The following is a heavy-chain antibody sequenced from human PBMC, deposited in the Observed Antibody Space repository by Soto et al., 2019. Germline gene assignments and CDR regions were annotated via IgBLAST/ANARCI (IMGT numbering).Heavy chain of an antibody. D-gene: IGHD5-12*01. CDR2: IIPIIGTA. CDR3: ARGGVDVVAPSAFDY. J-gene: IGHJ4*02. Sequence: QVQLVQSGAEVKKPGSSVKVSCKASGGTFNNYAISWVRQAPGQGLEWMGGIIPIIGTADYAHKYQGRLAISADEYTGTTFLALSSLSSEDTALYYGARGGVDVVAPSAFDYWCQGTLVTVSS. CDR1: GGTFNNYA. V-gene: IGHV1-69*01.